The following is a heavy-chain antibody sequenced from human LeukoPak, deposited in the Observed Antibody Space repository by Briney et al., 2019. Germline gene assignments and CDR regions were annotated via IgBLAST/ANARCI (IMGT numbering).Heavy chain of an antibody. D-gene: IGHD3-22*01. CDR1: GYTFTSYY. Sequence: ASVKVSCKASGYTFTSYYMYWVRQAPGQGLECMGIINPSDGSTSYVQKFQGRVTMTRDTSTSTVYMELSSLRSEDTAVYYCARDEGGYYDSSGAFDYWGQGTLVTVSS. J-gene: IGHJ4*02. CDR3: ARDEGGYYDSSGAFDY. CDR2: INPSDGST. V-gene: IGHV1-46*01.